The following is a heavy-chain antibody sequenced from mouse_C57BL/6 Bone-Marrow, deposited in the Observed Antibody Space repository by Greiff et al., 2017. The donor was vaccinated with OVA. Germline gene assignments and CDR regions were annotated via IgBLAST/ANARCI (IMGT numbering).Heavy chain of an antibody. J-gene: IGHJ2*01. Sequence: QVQLQQSGAELVRPGTSVKMSCKASGYTFTNYWIGWAKQRPGHGLEWIGDIYPGGGYTNSNEKFKGKATLPADKSSSTAYMQFSSLTSEDSAIYYCARSSYGNYYFDYWGQGTTLTVSS. CDR1: GYTFTNYW. V-gene: IGHV1-63*01. D-gene: IGHD2-10*01. CDR2: IYPGGGYT. CDR3: ARSSYGNYYFDY.